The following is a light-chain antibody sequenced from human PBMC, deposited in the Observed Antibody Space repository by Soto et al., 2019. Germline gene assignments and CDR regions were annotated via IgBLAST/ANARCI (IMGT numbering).Light chain of an antibody. Sequence: DIQMTQSPSSLSASVGDRGTITCRASQGISSYLAWYQQKPGKAPKLLIYAASTLQSGVPSRFSGSGSGTEFTLTISSLQPDDFATYYCHHYNSYPITFGQGTRLEIK. CDR2: AAS. J-gene: IGKJ5*01. CDR1: QGISSY. V-gene: IGKV1-9*01. CDR3: HHYNSYPIT.